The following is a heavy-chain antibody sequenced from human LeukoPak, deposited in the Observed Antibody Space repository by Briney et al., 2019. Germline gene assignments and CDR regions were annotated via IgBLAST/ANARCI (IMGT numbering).Heavy chain of an antibody. CDR1: GGTFSSYA. D-gene: IGHD5-18*01. V-gene: IGHV1-69*01. CDR3: ARDSYGFHGWFDP. J-gene: IGHJ5*02. CDR2: IIPTFGTA. Sequence: GSSVKVSCKASGGTFSSYAISWVRQAPGQGLEWMGGIIPTFGTANYAQKFQGRVTITADESTSTAYMELSSLRSEDTAVYYCARDSYGFHGWFDPWGQGTLVTVSS.